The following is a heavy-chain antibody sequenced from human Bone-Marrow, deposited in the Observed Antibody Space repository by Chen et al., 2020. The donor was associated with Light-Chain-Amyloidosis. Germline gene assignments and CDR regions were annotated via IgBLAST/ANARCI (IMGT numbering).Heavy chain of an antibody. CDR3: ARRRDGYNFDY. CDR1: GYTFPNYW. D-gene: IGHD5-12*01. Sequence: EVHLEQSGPEVKKPGESLKISCTCSGYTFPNYWIGWVRQMPGKGLEWMGVIYPDDSDARYSPSFEGQVTISADKSITTAYLQWRSLKASDTAMYYCARRRDGYNFDYWGQGTLVTVSS. V-gene: IGHV5-51*01. J-gene: IGHJ4*02. CDR2: IYPDDSDA.